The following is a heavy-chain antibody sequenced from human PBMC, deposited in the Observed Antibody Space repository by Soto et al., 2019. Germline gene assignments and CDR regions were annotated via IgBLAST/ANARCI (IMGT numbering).Heavy chain of an antibody. CDR3: ARGVGDSTWFDP. V-gene: IGHV3-64*01. Sequence: GGSLRLSCAASGFTFSSYAMHWVRQAPGKGLEYVSAISSNGGSTYYANSVKGRFTISRDNSKNTLYLQMGSLRAEDMAVYYCARGVGDSTWFDPWGQGTLVTVSS. D-gene: IGHD6-13*01. CDR2: ISSNGGST. J-gene: IGHJ5*02. CDR1: GFTFSSYA.